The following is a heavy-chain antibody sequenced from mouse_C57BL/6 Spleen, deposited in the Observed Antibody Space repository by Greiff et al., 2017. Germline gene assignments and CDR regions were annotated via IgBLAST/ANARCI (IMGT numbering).Heavy chain of an antibody. CDR1: GFTFTAYY. D-gene: IGHD2-10*01. CDR3: ASQAYSSFAY. J-gene: IGHJ3*01. Sequence: EVMLVESGRGLVQPGGSLSLSCAASGFTFTAYYMSWVRQPPGKALEWLGFIRNKANGYTTEYSASVKGRFTISRDNSQSILYLQMNALRAEDSATYYCASQAYSSFAYWGQGTLVTVSA. CDR2: IRNKANGYTT. V-gene: IGHV7-3*01.